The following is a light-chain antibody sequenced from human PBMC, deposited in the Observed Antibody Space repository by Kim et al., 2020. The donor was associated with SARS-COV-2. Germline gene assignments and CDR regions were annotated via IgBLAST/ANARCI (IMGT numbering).Light chain of an antibody. CDR2: GAS. Sequence: EIVLTQSPGTLSLSPGERATLSCRASQSIPTNYLAWYQQNPGQAPRLLIYGASSRATGIPDRFGASGSGTDFTLTISRLEPEDFAMYYCQQYGTSPLFGQGTKVDIK. CDR3: QQYGTSPL. J-gene: IGKJ1*01. CDR1: QSIPTNY. V-gene: IGKV3-20*01.